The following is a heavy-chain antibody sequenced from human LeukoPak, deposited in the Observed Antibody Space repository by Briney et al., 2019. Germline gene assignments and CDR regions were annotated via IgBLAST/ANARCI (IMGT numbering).Heavy chain of an antibody. V-gene: IGHV4-59*01. J-gene: IGHJ4*02. CDR1: GGSISSYY. CDR2: IYYSGST. CDR3: ARATRVITIFDI. D-gene: IGHD3-22*01. Sequence: SETLSLTCTVSGGSISSYYWSWIRQPPGKGLEWIGYIYYSGSTNYNPSLKSRVTISVDTSKNQLSLKLTSVTAADTGVYYCARATRVITIFDIWGQGILVTVSS.